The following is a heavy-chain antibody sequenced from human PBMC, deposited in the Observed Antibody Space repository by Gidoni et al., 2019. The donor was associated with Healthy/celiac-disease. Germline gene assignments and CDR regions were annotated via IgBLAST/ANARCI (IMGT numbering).Heavy chain of an antibody. CDR2: IYYSGST. CDR3: ARVGQGFDDWDSDY. D-gene: IGHD3-9*01. Sequence: QVQLQESGPGLVKPSETLSLTCPVSGGSISSYYWSWIRQPPGKGLEWIGYIYYSGSTNYNPSLKSRVTISVDTSKNQFSLKLSSVTAADTAVYYCARVGQGFDDWDSDYWGQGTLVTVSS. V-gene: IGHV4-59*01. J-gene: IGHJ4*02. CDR1: GGSISSYY.